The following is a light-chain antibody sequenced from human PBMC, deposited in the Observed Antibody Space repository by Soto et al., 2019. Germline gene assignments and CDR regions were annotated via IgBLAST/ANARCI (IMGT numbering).Light chain of an antibody. CDR2: AAS. V-gene: IGKV1-39*01. CDR3: QQTYSVSRVT. J-gene: IGKJ3*01. CDR1: QSISNS. Sequence: DIQMTQSPSSLSASVGDRVSITCRASQSISNSLNWYQQKPGKAPKVVIYAASNLQGGVPARFSGSGSGTDFTLTISSLQPEDFATYYCQQTYSVSRVTFGPGTKVDIK.